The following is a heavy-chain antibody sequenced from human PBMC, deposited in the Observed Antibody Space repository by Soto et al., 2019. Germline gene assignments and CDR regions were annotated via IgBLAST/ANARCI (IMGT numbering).Heavy chain of an antibody. Sequence: GASVKVSCKASGYTFTGYYMHWVRQAPGQGLEWMGWINPNSGGTNYAQKFQGWVTMTRDTSISTAYMELSRPRSDDTAVYYCARDLGTDGSGSYSYGMDVWGQGTTVTVSS. CDR3: ARDLGTDGSGSYSYGMDV. J-gene: IGHJ6*02. CDR2: INPNSGGT. D-gene: IGHD3-10*01. CDR1: GYTFTGYY. V-gene: IGHV1-2*04.